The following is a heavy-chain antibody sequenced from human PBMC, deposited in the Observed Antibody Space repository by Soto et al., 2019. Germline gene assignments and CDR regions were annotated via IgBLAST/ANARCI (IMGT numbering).Heavy chain of an antibody. J-gene: IGHJ4*02. CDR3: ARSVVPAAILPGDY. Sequence: QVQLVESGGGVVQPGRSLRLSCAASGFTFSSYGMHWVRQAPGKGLEWVAVIWYDGSNKYYADSVKGRFTISRDNSKNTLYLKMNSLRAEDTAVYYCARSVVPAAILPGDYWGQGTLVTVSS. CDR1: GFTFSSYG. D-gene: IGHD2-2*01. V-gene: IGHV3-33*01. CDR2: IWYDGSNK.